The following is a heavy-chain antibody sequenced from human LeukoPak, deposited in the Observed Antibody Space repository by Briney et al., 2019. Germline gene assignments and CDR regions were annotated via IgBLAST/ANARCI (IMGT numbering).Heavy chain of an antibody. CDR1: GFTFSSYA. D-gene: IGHD4-11*01. V-gene: IGHV3-23*01. Sequence: GSLRLSCAASGFTFSSYAMNWVRQAPGEGLEWVSAISGSGGSTYYADSVKGRFTISRDNSKNTLYLQMNSLRGGDTAVYYCAKDVTSYGHNWFDPWGQGTLVTVSS. J-gene: IGHJ5*02. CDR3: AKDVTSYGHNWFDP. CDR2: ISGSGGST.